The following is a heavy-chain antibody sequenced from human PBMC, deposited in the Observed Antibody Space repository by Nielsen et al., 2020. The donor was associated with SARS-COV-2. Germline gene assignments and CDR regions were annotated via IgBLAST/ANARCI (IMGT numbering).Heavy chain of an antibody. CDR1: GFTFGDYA. J-gene: IGHJ4*02. CDR3: TRDRLKGYCSGGSCLPFDY. CDR2: IRSKAYGGTT. D-gene: IGHD2-15*01. Sequence: GEPLKISCTASGFTFGDYAMSWVRQAPGKGLEWVGFIRSKAYGGTTEYAASVKGRFTISRDDSKSIAYLQMNSLKTEDTAVYYCTRDRLKGYCSGGSCLPFDYWGQGTLVTVSS. V-gene: IGHV3-49*04.